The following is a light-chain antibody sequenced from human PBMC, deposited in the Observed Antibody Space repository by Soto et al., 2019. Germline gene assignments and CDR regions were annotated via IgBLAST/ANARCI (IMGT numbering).Light chain of an antibody. V-gene: IGLV2-14*01. CDR2: EVN. CDR1: SSDVGDYNY. CDR3: ISSTSTGTRV. J-gene: IGLJ3*02. Sequence: QSALTQPASVSGSPGQSFTISCTGTSSDVGDYNYVSWYQQHPGKAPKLMIYEVNNRPSGVSNRFSGSKSGNTASLTISGLQAEDEADYYCISSTSTGTRVFGGGTKLTVL.